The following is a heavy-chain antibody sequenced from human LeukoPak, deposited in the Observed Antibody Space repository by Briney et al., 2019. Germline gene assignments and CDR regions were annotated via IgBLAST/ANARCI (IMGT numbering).Heavy chain of an antibody. Sequence: SETLSLTCTVSGDSISSYFWSWIRQPPGKGLEWIGYIYYSGSTYYNPSLKSRVTISVDTSKNQFSLKLSSVTAADTAVYYCARRGYYDSSGSFDYWGQGTLVTVSS. CDR2: IYYSGST. CDR1: GDSISSYF. CDR3: ARRGYYDSSGSFDY. J-gene: IGHJ4*02. D-gene: IGHD3-22*01. V-gene: IGHV4-59*08.